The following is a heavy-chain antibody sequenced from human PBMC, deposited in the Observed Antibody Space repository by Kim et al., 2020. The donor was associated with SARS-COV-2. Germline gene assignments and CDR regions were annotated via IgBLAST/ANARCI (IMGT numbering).Heavy chain of an antibody. CDR3: ARGGHIVVVPASLPY. CDR2: ISTSGSSI. CDR1: GFTFDRFS. D-gene: IGHD2-2*01. Sequence: GGSLRLSCAASGFTFDRFSMNWVRQAPGKGLEWVSYISTSGSSIYYADSVKGRFTISRDDAKNSLYLQMENLRAEDTAVYYCARGGHIVVVPASLPYWGPGTLVTVPS. J-gene: IGHJ4*02. V-gene: IGHV3-48*01.